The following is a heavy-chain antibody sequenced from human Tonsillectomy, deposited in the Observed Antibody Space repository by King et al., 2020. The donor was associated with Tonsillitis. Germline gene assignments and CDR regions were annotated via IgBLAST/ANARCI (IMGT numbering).Heavy chain of an antibody. D-gene: IGHD3-3*01. Sequence: QLVQSGAEVKKPGASVKVSCKASGYTFTGYYMHWVRQAPGQGLEWMGWINPNSGGTNYAQKFQGRVTMSRDTSISTAYMELSRLRSDDTAVYYCARTSTDLFWSGYGLGYWGQGTLVTVSS. V-gene: IGHV1-2*02. CDR1: GYTFTGYY. CDR2: INPNSGGT. CDR3: ARTSTDLFWSGYGLGY. J-gene: IGHJ4*02.